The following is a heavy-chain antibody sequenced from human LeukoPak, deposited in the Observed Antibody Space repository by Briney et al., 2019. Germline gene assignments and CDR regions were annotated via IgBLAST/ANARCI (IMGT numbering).Heavy chain of an antibody. CDR2: IHPNSGGT. CDR3: ARGQLPTMVRGVIRGYFDY. Sequence: ASGKVSCTASGYTFTGYDMHWVRQAPGLELEWMGWIHPNSGGTISAHKLKGRVTETTDPSISTAYMELSRLRSDDTAVYYCARGQLPTMVRGVIRGYFDYWGQGTLVTVSS. CDR1: GYTFTGYD. D-gene: IGHD3-10*01. V-gene: IGHV1-2*07. J-gene: IGHJ4*02.